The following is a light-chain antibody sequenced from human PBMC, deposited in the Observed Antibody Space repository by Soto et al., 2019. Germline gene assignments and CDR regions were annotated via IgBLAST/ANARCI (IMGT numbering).Light chain of an antibody. J-gene: IGLJ1*01. CDR2: DVI. V-gene: IGLV2-11*01. CDR1: SSDVGTYTY. Sequence: ALAQPRSVSGSPGQSVTISCTGTSSDVGTYTYVSWYQQHPGKAPKLIIYDVIKRPSGVPDRFSGSKSGNTASLTISGLQAEDEADYYCCSYAGSYTHVFGTGTKVNV. CDR3: CSYAGSYTHV.